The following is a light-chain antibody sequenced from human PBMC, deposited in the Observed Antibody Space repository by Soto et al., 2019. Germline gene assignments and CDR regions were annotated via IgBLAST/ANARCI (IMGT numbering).Light chain of an antibody. CDR2: DAS. Sequence: DIPMTQSPSTLSASVGDRVTITCRASQTISPWLAWYQQKPGKAPKLLIYDASSLQSGVPSRFSGSGSGTDFTLTISRLQPDDFATYYCQQYESYSAITFCQGTRLDIK. J-gene: IGKJ5*01. V-gene: IGKV1-5*01. CDR3: QQYESYSAIT. CDR1: QTISPW.